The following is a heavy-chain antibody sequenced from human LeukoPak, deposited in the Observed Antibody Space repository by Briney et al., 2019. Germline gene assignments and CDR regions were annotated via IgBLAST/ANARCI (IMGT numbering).Heavy chain of an antibody. Sequence: ASVKVSCKASGYTFTSYAMHWVRQAPGQRLEWMGWINAGNGNTKYSQKFQGRVTITRDTSASTAYMELSSLRSEDTAVYYCARDLPVLVEVDVDYFDYWGQGTLVTVSS. V-gene: IGHV1-3*01. CDR1: GYTFTSYA. D-gene: IGHD3-22*01. CDR3: ARDLPVLVEVDVDYFDY. CDR2: INAGNGNT. J-gene: IGHJ4*02.